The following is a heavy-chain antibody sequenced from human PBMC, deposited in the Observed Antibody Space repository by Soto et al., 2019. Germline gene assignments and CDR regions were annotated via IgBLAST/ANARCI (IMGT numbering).Heavy chain of an antibody. Sequence: ASVKVSCKASGYTFTSYAMHWVRQAPGQRLEWMGWINAGNGNTKYSQKFQGRVTITADESTSTAYMELSSLRSEDTAVYYCARGVPGTGWYYYGMDVWGQGTTVTVSS. J-gene: IGHJ6*02. V-gene: IGHV1-3*01. CDR3: ARGVPGTGWYYYGMDV. D-gene: IGHD6-13*01. CDR2: INAGNGNT. CDR1: GYTFTSYA.